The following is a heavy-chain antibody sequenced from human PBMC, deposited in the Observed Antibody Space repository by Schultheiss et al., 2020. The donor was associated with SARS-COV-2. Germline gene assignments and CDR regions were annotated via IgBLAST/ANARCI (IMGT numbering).Heavy chain of an antibody. D-gene: IGHD3-22*01. CDR2: IYYSGST. V-gene: IGHV4-59*12. J-gene: IGHJ5*02. Sequence: GSLRLSCAVYGGSFSGYYWSWIRQPPGKGLEWIGYIYYSGSTNYNPSLKSRVTISVDTSKNQFSLKLSSVTAADTAVYYCVRDDGGYFRTSWFDPWGQGTRVTVAS. CDR3: VRDDGGYFRTSWFDP. CDR1: GGSFSGYY.